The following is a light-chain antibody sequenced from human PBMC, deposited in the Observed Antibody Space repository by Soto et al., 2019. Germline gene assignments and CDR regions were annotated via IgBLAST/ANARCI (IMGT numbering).Light chain of an antibody. Sequence: VLTQSPATLSLSPGERATLSCRASQSVSSYLAWYQQKPGQAPRLLIYDASNRATGIPARFSGSGSGTNFTLTISSLEPEDFAVYYCQQRSNWPLTFGGGTKVDIK. CDR1: QSVSSY. V-gene: IGKV3-11*01. CDR3: QQRSNWPLT. CDR2: DAS. J-gene: IGKJ4*01.